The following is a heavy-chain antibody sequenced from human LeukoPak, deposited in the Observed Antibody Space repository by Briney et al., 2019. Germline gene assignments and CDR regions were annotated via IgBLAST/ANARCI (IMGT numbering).Heavy chain of an antibody. J-gene: IGHJ4*02. Sequence: PGGSLRLSCAASGFTFSSYWMHWVRQGPGKGLVWVSRINNDGSSTRYADSVKGRFTISRDNAKNTVYLQMNSLRVEDTGVYYCASALTTVTPHFHCWGQGTLVTVSS. CDR2: INNDGSST. CDR1: GFTFSSYW. CDR3: ASALTTVTPHFHC. V-gene: IGHV3-74*01. D-gene: IGHD4-17*01.